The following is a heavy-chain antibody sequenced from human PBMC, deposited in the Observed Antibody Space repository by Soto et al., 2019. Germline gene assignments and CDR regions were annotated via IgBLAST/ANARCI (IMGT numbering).Heavy chain of an antibody. Sequence: GASVKVSCKASGYTFTSYDINWLREATGQGLEWMGWMNPNSGNTGYAQKFQGRVTMTRNTSISTAYMELSSLRSEDTSVYYCARERSAAGTGWFDPWGQGTLVTVSS. D-gene: IGHD6-13*01. CDR2: MNPNSGNT. V-gene: IGHV1-8*01. CDR3: ARERSAAGTGWFDP. J-gene: IGHJ5*02. CDR1: GYTFTSYD.